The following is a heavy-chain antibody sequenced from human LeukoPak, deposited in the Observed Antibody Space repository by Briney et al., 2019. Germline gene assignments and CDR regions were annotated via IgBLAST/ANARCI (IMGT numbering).Heavy chain of an antibody. CDR2: INHSGST. V-gene: IGHV4-34*01. CDR1: GGSFSGYY. Sequence: SETLSLTCAVYGGSFSGYYWSWTRQPPGKGLEWIGEINHSGSTNYNPSLKSRVTISVDTSKNQFSLKLSSVTAADTAVYYCARGLAPGDYWGQGTLVTVSS. CDR3: ARGLAPGDY. J-gene: IGHJ4*02.